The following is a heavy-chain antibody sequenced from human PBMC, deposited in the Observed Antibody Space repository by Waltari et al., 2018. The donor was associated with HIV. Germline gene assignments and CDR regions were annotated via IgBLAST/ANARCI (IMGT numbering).Heavy chain of an antibody. D-gene: IGHD6-6*01. CDR3: ARGYSSSRWIPLYH. V-gene: IGHV3-33*01. J-gene: IGHJ4*02. CDR1: GFPFSNFA. CDR2: FWSDGAEI. Sequence: QVQLVESGGGVVQPGTSLTPSCAVSGFPFSNFAIHWVRQSTGKGLEWLAVFWSDGAEISYADSVKGRFTVSKDSSQKTLYLHLTSLRAEDTALYYCARGYSSSRWIPLYHWGRGTLVTVSS.